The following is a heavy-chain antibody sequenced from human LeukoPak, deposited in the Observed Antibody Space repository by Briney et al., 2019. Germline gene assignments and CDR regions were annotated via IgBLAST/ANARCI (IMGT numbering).Heavy chain of an antibody. Sequence: PSQTLSLTCSVSGGSISSGGYCWTWIRQPPGKGLEWIGYIHYGGTSNYNPSLKSRVTMSIDTSKKHFSLNLSSVTAADTAVYFCARSIGWFDYWGRGTLVTVSS. CDR3: ARSIGWFDY. J-gene: IGHJ4*02. CDR2: IHYGGTS. D-gene: IGHD6-19*01. CDR1: GGSISSGGYC. V-gene: IGHV4-61*03.